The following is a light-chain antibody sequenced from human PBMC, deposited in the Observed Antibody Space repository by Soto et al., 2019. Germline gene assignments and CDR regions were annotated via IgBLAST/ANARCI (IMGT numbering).Light chain of an antibody. V-gene: IGKV1-39*01. CDR2: AAS. Sequence: DIQMTQSPSSLSAPVGARVTITCRASQSISSYLNWYQQKPVKAPKLVIYAASSLQSGVPSRFSVSGSGTDFTLTISSLQPEDFATYYCQQSYSNPRNPFAQGTKLEIK. CDR1: QSISSY. CDR3: QQSYSNPRNP. J-gene: IGKJ2*01.